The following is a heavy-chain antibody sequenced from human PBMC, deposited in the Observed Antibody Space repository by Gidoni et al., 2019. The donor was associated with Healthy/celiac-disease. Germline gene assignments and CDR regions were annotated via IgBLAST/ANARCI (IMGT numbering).Heavy chain of an antibody. D-gene: IGHD3-3*01. J-gene: IGHJ6*02. CDR3: ARMNYDFWSGYVYYYYYGMDV. Sequence: QVQLVQSGAEVKKPGASVKVSCKASGYTFTSYDINWVRQATGQGLEWMGWMNPNSGNTGYAQKFQGRVTMTRNTSISTAYMELSSLRSEDTAVYYCARMNYDFWSGYVYYYYYGMDVWGQGTTVTVSS. CDR2: MNPNSGNT. CDR1: GYTFTSYD. V-gene: IGHV1-8*01.